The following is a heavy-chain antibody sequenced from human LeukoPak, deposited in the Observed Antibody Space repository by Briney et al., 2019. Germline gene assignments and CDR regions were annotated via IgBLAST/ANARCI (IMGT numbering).Heavy chain of an antibody. J-gene: IGHJ3*02. CDR3: ATAFHYYGSGSYYLGAFDI. V-gene: IGHV4-30-2*01. D-gene: IGHD3-10*01. CDR2: IYHSGST. CDR1: GGSISSGGYS. Sequence: PSQTLSLACAVSGGSISSGGYSWSWIRQPPGKGLEWIGYIYHSGSTYYNPSLKGRVTISVDRSKNQFSLKLSSVTAADMAVYYCATAFHYYGSGSYYLGAFDIWGQGTMVTVSS.